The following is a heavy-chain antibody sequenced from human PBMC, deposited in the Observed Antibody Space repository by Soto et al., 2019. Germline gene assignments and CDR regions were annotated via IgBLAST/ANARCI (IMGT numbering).Heavy chain of an antibody. CDR2: TYYIGDA. V-gene: IGHV4-39*01. J-gene: IGHJ4*02. CDR1: GGPFERSTYY. CDR3: ARHFVAVVIKGWGY. Sequence: SETLSLPCNVSGGPFERSTYYWDWLRQPPGQRLEWIWTTYYIGDAYYIPSLQRRVSMSVDTSKNQFSLKLVSVTAADTAVYYCARHFVAVVIKGWGYWGQGTLVTVS. D-gene: IGHD3-10*01.